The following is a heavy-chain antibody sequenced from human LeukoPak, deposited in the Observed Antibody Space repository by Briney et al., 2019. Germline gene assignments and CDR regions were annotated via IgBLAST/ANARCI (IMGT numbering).Heavy chain of an antibody. D-gene: IGHD1-26*01. V-gene: IGHV4-30-4*01. J-gene: IGHJ4*02. Sequence: PSETLSLTCTVSGGSISSGDYYWSWIRQPPGKGLEWIGYIYYSGSTYYNPSLKSRVTIPVDTSKNQFSLKLSSVTAADTAVYYCARALDSGSYLPTYYFGYWGQGTLVTVSS. CDR3: ARALDSGSYLPTYYFGY. CDR1: GGSISSGDYY. CDR2: IYYSGST.